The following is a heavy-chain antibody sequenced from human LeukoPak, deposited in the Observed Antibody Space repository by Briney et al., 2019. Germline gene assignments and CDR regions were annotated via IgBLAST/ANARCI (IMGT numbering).Heavy chain of an antibody. J-gene: IGHJ3*02. D-gene: IGHD6-19*01. V-gene: IGHV3-74*01. CDR3: ARNRGSGWYRDAFDI. Sequence: GGSLRLSCAASGFTLSSYWMHWVRQAPGKGLVWVSRINNDGSSTNYADSVKGRFTISRDNAKNTLYLQMNSLRAEDTAVYYCARNRGSGWYRDAFDIWGQGTMVTVSS. CDR1: GFTLSSYW. CDR2: INNDGSST.